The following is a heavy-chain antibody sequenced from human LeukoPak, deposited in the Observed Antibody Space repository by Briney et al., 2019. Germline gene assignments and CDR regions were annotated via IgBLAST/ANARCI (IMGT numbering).Heavy chain of an antibody. V-gene: IGHV3-23*01. D-gene: IGHD1-26*01. CDR2: ISGSGGST. Sequence: GGSLRLSCAASGFTFSSYAMSWVRQAPGKGLEWVSAISGSGGSTYYADSVKDRFTISRDNSKNTLYLQMNSLRAEDTAVYYCAKDHSESYKRDWFDPWGQGTLVTVSS. J-gene: IGHJ5*02. CDR1: GFTFSSYA. CDR3: AKDHSESYKRDWFDP.